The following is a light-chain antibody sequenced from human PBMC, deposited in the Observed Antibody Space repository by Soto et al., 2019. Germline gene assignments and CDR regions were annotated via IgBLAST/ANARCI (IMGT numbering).Light chain of an antibody. CDR1: KLGDKY. CDR2: QDS. V-gene: IGLV3-1*01. CDR3: QAWDSSTAAYV. Sequence: SYELTQPPSVSVSPGQTASITCSGDKLGDKYACWYQQKPGQSPVLVIYQDSKRPSGIPERFSGSNSGNTATLTISGTQAMDEDDYYCQAWDSSTAAYVFGTGTKVTVL. J-gene: IGLJ1*01.